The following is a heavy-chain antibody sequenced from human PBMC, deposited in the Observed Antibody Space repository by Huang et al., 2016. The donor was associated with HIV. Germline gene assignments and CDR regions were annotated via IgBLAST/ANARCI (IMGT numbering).Heavy chain of an antibody. CDR3: ALRGKWRHSGEAGDFDY. D-gene: IGHD2-21*01. J-gene: IGHJ4*02. CDR1: GGTFISYA. V-gene: IGHV1-69*13. Sequence: QVQLVQSGAEVKQPGSSVRVSCKASGGTFISYAMAWVRQAPGQGLEWMGGIIPMFGTLNCAQKFQVRVTITADESTKTAYMEMRGLGSGDTAVYYCALRGKWRHSGEAGDFDYWGQGTLVTVS. CDR2: IIPMFGTL.